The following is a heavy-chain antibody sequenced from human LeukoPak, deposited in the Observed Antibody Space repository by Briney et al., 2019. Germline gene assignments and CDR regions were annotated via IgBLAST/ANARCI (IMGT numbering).Heavy chain of an antibody. CDR3: TTSITMIVVARGAFDI. CDR1: GFPFSNAW. J-gene: IGHJ3*02. CDR2: IKSKTDGGTT. D-gene: IGHD3-22*01. Sequence: GGSLRLSCAASGFPFSNAWMSWVRQAPGKGLEWVGRIKSKTDGGTTDYAAPVKGRFTISRDDSKNTLYLQMNSLKTEDTAVYCCTTSITMIVVARGAFDIWGQGTMVTVSS. V-gene: IGHV3-15*01.